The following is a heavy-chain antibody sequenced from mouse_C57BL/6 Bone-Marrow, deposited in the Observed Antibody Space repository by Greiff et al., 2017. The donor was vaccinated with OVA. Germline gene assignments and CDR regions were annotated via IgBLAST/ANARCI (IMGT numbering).Heavy chain of an antibody. CDR1: GFTFSSYG. Sequence: EVKLVESGGDLVKPGGSLKLSCAASGFTFSSYGMSWVRQTPDKRLEWVATISSGGSYTYYPDSVKGRFTISRDNAKNTLYLQMSSLKSEDTAMYYCARDSNYWFAYWGQGTLVTVSA. CDR2: ISSGGSYT. D-gene: IGHD2-5*01. V-gene: IGHV5-6*01. CDR3: ARDSNYWFAY. J-gene: IGHJ3*01.